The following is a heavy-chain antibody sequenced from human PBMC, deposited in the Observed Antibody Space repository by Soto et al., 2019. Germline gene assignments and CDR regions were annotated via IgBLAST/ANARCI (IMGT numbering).Heavy chain of an antibody. CDR2: ISAYNGNT. J-gene: IGHJ5*02. D-gene: IGHD6-13*01. V-gene: IGHV1-18*04. CDR3: ARDYRGRSIAAEWFDP. CDR1: GYTFTSYG. Sequence: GASVKVSCKASGYTFTSYGISWVRQAPGQGLEWMGWISAYNGNTNYAQKLQGRVTMTTDTSTSTAYMELRSLRSDDTAVYYCARDYRGRSIAAEWFDPWGQGTLVTVSS.